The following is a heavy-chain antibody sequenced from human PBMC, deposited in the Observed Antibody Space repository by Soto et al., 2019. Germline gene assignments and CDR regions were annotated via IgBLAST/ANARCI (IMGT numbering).Heavy chain of an antibody. CDR2: INAGNGNT. J-gene: IGHJ4*02. CDR1: GYTFTSYA. V-gene: IGHV1-3*01. CDR3: ARPRFGPMGTYYFDY. Sequence: ASVKVSCKASGYTFTSYAMHWVRQAPGQRLEWMGWINAGNGNTKYSQKFQGRVTITRDTSASTAYMELSSLRSEDTAVYYCARPRFGPMGTYYFDYWGQGTLVTVSS. D-gene: IGHD1-1*01.